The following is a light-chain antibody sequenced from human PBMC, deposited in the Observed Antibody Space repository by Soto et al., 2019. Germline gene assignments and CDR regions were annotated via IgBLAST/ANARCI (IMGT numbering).Light chain of an antibody. CDR3: AAWDDSLHGYV. J-gene: IGLJ1*01. CDR2: SLF. Sequence: QSVLTQPPSASGTPGQRVTISCSGSSSNIGSNTLNWYQHVPGRAPKLLIYSLFQRPSGVPDRFSGSKSGTSASLAISGLQSEDEADYYCAAWDDSLHGYVFGTGTKLTVL. CDR1: SSNIGSNT. V-gene: IGLV1-44*01.